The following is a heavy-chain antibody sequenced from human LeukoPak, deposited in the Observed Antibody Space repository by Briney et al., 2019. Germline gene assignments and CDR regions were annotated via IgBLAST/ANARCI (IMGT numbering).Heavy chain of an antibody. V-gene: IGHV4-59*01. CDR2: IYYSGST. J-gene: IGHJ6*02. CDR3: ARATEWMIGAYYYYGMDV. Sequence: PSETLSLTCTVSGGSISSYYCSWIRQPPGKGLEWIGYIYYSGSTNYNPSLKSRVTISVDTSKNQFSLKLSSVTAADTAVYYCARATEWMIGAYYYYGMDVWGQGTTVTVSS. D-gene: IGHD3-22*01. CDR1: GGSISSYY.